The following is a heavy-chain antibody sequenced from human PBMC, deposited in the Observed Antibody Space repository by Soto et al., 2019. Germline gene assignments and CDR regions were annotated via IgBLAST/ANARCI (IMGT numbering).Heavy chain of an antibody. CDR3: ARHGVAGTFFPFDY. Sequence: GGSLRLSCAASGFTFSSYWMSWVRQAPGKGLEWVANIKQDGSEKYYVDSVKGRFTISRDNAKNSLYLQMNSLRAEDTAVYYCARHGVAGTFFPFDYWGQGTLVTVSS. D-gene: IGHD6-19*01. CDR1: GFTFSSYW. CDR2: IKQDGSEK. J-gene: IGHJ4*02. V-gene: IGHV3-7*01.